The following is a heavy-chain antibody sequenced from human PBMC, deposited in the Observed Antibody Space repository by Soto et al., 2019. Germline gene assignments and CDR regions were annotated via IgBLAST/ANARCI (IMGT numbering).Heavy chain of an antibody. Sequence: QLQLRESGPGLVQPSGTLSLTCDVSGDSLTNNHWWSWVRQAPGKGLDWIGEIWHTGRPNYNPSLKRRVAISIDKSKNQFSLKLSSVTAADTAVYYCVRDSRTGCSSINCYMHWGQGTLVTVSS. CDR2: IWHTGRP. CDR1: GDSLTNNHW. V-gene: IGHV4-4*02. D-gene: IGHD2-15*01. CDR3: VRDSRTGCSSINCYMH. J-gene: IGHJ4*02.